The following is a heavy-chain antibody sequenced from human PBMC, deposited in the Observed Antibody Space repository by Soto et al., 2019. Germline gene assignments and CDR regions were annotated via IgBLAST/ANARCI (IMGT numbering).Heavy chain of an antibody. J-gene: IGHJ3*02. CDR2: ISAYNGNT. D-gene: IGHD3-22*01. CDR1: GYTFTSYG. Sequence: QVQLVQSGAEVKKPGASVKVSCKASGYTFTSYGISWVRQAPGQGLEWMGWISAYNGNTNYAQKLQGRVTTTTDTSTSTAYMELSSLRSDDTAVYYWARGGYYDSSGYYVPDDAFDIWGQGTMVTVSS. V-gene: IGHV1-18*01. CDR3: ARGGYYDSSGYYVPDDAFDI.